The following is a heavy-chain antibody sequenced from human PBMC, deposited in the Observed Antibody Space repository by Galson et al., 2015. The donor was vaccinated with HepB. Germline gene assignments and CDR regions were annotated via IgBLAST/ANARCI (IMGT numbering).Heavy chain of an antibody. J-gene: IGHJ4*02. CDR2: ISAYNGNT. Sequence: VKVSCKASGYTFTSYGISWVRRAPGQGLEWMGWISAYNGNTNYAQKLQGRVTMTTDTSTSTAYMELRSLRSDDTAVYYCAGGGYCSGGSCLPEFFDYWGQGTLVTVSS. V-gene: IGHV1-18*04. CDR3: AGGGYCSGGSCLPEFFDY. D-gene: IGHD2-15*01. CDR1: GYTFTSYG.